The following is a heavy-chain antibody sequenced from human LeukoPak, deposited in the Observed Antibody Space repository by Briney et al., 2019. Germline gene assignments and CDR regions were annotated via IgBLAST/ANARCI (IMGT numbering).Heavy chain of an antibody. CDR3: ARTATYGSSWSAY. V-gene: IGHV1-18*01. CDR1: DYTFTKYG. J-gene: IGHJ4*02. CDR2: SSAYNGNT. D-gene: IGHD6-13*01. Sequence: ASVKVSCKASDYTFTKYGITWVGQAPGRGGAGGGWSSAYNGNTDYAQKLQGSVTLTQDTSTSTAYMELRSLRPDHTAAYSCARTATYGSSWSAYWGQGTLVTVSS.